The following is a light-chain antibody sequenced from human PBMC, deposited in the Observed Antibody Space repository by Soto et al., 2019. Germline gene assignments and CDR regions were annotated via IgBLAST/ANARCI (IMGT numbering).Light chain of an antibody. J-gene: IGLJ3*02. CDR1: SSNIGNDY. CDR2: DND. V-gene: IGLV1-51*01. Sequence: QSVLTQPPSVSAAPGQKVTISCSGSSSNIGNDYVSWYQLVPGKAPKLLIYDNDKRPSGIPDRFSGSKSGTSATLDIAGLQTGDEADYYCATLDSGLSVSWVFGGGTKLTVL. CDR3: ATLDSGLSVSWV.